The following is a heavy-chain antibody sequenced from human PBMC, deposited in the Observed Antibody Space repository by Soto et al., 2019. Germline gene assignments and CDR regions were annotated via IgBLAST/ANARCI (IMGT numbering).Heavy chain of an antibody. CDR2: VNGYNENN. V-gene: IGHV1-18*01. CDR3: AGDVHGDYGDF. CDR1: GYIFTRFG. J-gene: IGHJ4*02. Sequence: QVQLVQSGAEVKKPWASVTVSCKASGYIFTRFGFSWVRRAAGQRLGWMGWVNGYNENNNYAQRFQGRLTLPTDKSTSRADMGVRGLRSDDRARDYCAGDVHGDYGDFWGQGTLVAVSS. D-gene: IGHD4-17*01.